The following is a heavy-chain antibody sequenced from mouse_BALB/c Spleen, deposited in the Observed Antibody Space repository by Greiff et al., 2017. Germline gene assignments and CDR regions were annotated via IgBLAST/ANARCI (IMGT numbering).Heavy chain of an antibody. D-gene: IGHD2-2*01. CDR3: ARGDGYDGVWCAY. CDR2: INPSTGYT. CDR1: GYTFTSYW. V-gene: IGHV1-7*01. Sequence: QVHVKQSGAELAKPGASVKMSCKASGYTFTSYWMHWVKQRPGQGLEWIGYINPSTGYTEYNQKFKDKATLTADKSSSTAYMQLSSLTSEDSAVYYCARGDGYDGVWCAYWGQGTLVTVSA. J-gene: IGHJ3*01.